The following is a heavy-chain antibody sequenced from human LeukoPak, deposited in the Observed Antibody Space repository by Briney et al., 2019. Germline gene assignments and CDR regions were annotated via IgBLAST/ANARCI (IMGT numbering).Heavy chain of an antibody. V-gene: IGHV5-10-1*01. CDR2: IDPSDSYT. J-gene: IGHJ4*02. CDR3: ATGASKVTTDFANY. Sequence: GESPQISCKGSGYSFTNYWISWVRQMPGKGLEWMGRIDPSDSYTKYSPSFEGHVTISVDKSISTAFLQWNSLKASDSAMYYCATGASKVTTDFANYWGQGTQVAVSS. CDR1: GYSFTNYW. D-gene: IGHD4-17*01.